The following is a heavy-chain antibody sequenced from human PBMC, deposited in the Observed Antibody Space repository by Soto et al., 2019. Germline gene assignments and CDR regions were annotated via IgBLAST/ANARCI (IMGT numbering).Heavy chain of an antibody. CDR3: AITGTPPEPYYYGMDV. V-gene: IGHV3-23*01. CDR1: GFTFSSYA. D-gene: IGHD1-20*01. Sequence: GGSLRLSCAASGFTFSSYAMSWVRQAPGKGLEWVSAISGSGGSTYYADSVKGRFTISRDNSKNTLYLQMNSLRAEDTAVYYCAITGTPPEPYYYGMDVWGQGTTVTVSS. CDR2: ISGSGGST. J-gene: IGHJ6*02.